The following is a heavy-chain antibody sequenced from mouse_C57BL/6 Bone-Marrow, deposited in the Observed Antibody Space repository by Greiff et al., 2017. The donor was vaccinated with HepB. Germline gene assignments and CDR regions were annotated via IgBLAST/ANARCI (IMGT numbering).Heavy chain of an antibody. Sequence: VQLQQSGAELARPGASVKMSCKASGYTFTSYTMHWVKQRPGQGLEWIGYINPSSGYTKYNQKFKDKATLTADKSSSTAYMQLSSLTSEDSAVYYCARRDYYGYYFDYWGQGTTLTVSS. V-gene: IGHV1-4*01. CDR1: GYTFTSYT. D-gene: IGHD1-1*01. CDR3: ARRDYYGYYFDY. J-gene: IGHJ2*01. CDR2: INPSSGYT.